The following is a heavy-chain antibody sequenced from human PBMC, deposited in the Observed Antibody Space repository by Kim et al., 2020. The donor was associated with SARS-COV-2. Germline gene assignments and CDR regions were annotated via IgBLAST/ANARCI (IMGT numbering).Heavy chain of an antibody. D-gene: IGHD3-10*01. CDR1: GGSITTYY. V-gene: IGHV4-59*13. CDR3: SRDPSYYASGSHYNRKSYYGMDV. J-gene: IGHJ6*02. Sequence: SETLSLTCTVSGGSITTYYWRWIRQPPGKGLEWIGYISNSGSANYNPSLNSRVTMSVDTSRNQFSLKLSSLPAADTAVYFCSRDPSYYASGSHYNRKSYYGMDVWGQGTTVTVSS. CDR2: ISNSGSA.